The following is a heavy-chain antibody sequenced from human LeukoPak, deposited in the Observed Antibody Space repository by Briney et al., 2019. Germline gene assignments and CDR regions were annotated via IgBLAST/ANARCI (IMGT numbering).Heavy chain of an antibody. D-gene: IGHD6-13*01. CDR3: ARGPYSSRHFDY. CDR2: IYYSGST. V-gene: IGHV4-59*12. Sequence: VKPSETLSLTCTVSGGSISSYYWSWIRQPPGKGLEWIGYIYYSGSTNYNPSLKSRVTISVDTSKNQFSLKLSSVTAADTAVYYCARGPYSSRHFDYWGQGTLVTVSS. CDR1: GGSISSYY. J-gene: IGHJ4*02.